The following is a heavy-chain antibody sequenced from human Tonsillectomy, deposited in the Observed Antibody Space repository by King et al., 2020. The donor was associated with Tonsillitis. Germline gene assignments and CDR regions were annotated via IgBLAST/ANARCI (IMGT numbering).Heavy chain of an antibody. V-gene: IGHV4-59*08. CDR1: GGSISSYY. CDR3: ARHSSKGGSYPY. D-gene: IGHD1-26*01. J-gene: IGHJ4*02. Sequence: QLQESGPGLVKPSETLSLTCTVSGGSISSYYWSWIRQPPGKGLEWIGYNYYSGSTNYNPSLKSRVTISVDTSKNQFSLKLSSVTAADTAVYYCARHSSKGGSYPYWGQGTLVTVSS. CDR2: NYYSGST.